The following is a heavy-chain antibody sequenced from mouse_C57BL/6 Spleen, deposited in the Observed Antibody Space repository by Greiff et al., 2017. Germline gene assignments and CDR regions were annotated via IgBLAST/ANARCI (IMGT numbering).Heavy chain of an antibody. D-gene: IGHD2-3*01. Sequence: EVHLVESGGGLVKPGGSLKLSCAASGFTFSSYAMSWVRQTPEKRLEWVATISDGGSYTYYPDNVKGRFTISRDNAKNNLYLQMSHLKSEDTAMYYCSRSLDGYPFAYWGQGTLVTVSA. J-gene: IGHJ3*01. CDR1: GFTFSSYA. V-gene: IGHV5-4*01. CDR3: SRSLDGYPFAY. CDR2: ISDGGSYT.